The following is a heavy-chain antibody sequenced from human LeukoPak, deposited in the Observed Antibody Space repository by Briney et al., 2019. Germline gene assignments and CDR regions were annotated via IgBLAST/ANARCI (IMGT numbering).Heavy chain of an antibody. CDR1: GFTFSTYA. D-gene: IGHD6-19*01. J-gene: IGHJ4*02. CDR2: IGGGGGNT. Sequence: PGGSLRLSYTASGFTFSTYAMSWVRQAPGKGLEWVAAIGGGGGNTYYADSVKGRFTISRDNSKNTLYLQMNSLRAEDTAVYYCAKDKAVATKPYYLDYWGQGTLVTVSS. CDR3: AKDKAVATKPYYLDY. V-gene: IGHV3-23*01.